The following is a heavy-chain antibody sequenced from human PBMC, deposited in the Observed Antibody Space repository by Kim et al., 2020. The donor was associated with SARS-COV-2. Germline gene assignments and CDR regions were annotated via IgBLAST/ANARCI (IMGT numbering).Heavy chain of an antibody. CDR3: AKAGAEGSWYYYNILGLADY. Sequence: GGSLRLSCAASGFTFGDYAMHWVRQAPGKGLEWVSGISWNSGSIGYADSVKGRFTISRDNAKNSLYLQMNSLRAEDTALYYCAKAGAEGSWYYYNILGLADYWGQGTLVTVSS. J-gene: IGHJ4*02. CDR1: GFTFGDYA. V-gene: IGHV3-9*01. CDR2: ISWNSGSI. D-gene: IGHD6-13*01.